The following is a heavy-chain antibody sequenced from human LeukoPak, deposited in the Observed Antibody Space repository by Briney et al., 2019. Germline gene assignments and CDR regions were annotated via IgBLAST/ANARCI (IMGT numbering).Heavy chain of an antibody. Sequence: GGSLRLSCAASGFTFSSYSMNWVRQAPGKGLEWVSYISSSSSTIYYADSVKGRFTISRDNAKSSLYLQMNSLRAEDTAVYYCARAEYDFWSGYYMDYWGQGTLVTVSS. J-gene: IGHJ4*02. CDR3: ARAEYDFWSGYYMDY. CDR1: GFTFSSYS. CDR2: ISSSSSTI. D-gene: IGHD3-3*01. V-gene: IGHV3-48*01.